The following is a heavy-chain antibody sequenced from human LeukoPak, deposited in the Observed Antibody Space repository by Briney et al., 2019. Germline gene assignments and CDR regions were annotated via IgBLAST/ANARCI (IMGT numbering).Heavy chain of an antibody. CDR3: AIVVVPAAIWGLEGFLY. J-gene: IGHJ4*02. CDR2: IYHSGST. D-gene: IGHD2-2*01. V-gene: IGHV4-38-2*01. CDR1: GYSISSGYY. Sequence: SETLSLTCAVSGYSISSGYYWGWIRQPPGKGLEWIGSIYHSGSTYYNPSLKSRVTISVDTSKNQFSLKLSSVTAADTAVYYCAIVVVPAAIWGLEGFLYWGQGTLVTVSS.